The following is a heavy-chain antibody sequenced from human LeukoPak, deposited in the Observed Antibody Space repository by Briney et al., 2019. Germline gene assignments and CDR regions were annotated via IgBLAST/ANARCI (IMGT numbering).Heavy chain of an antibody. D-gene: IGHD1-26*01. V-gene: IGHV1-2*06. CDR3: ARVSGSYWGTLFDY. CDR2: INPNSGGT. CDR1: GYTFTGYY. J-gene: IGHJ4*02. Sequence: GASVKVSCKASGYTFTGYYMHWVRQAPGQGPEWMGRINPNSGGTNYAQKFQGRVTMTRDTSISTAYMELSRLRSDDTAVYYCARVSGSYWGTLFDYWGQGTLVTVSS.